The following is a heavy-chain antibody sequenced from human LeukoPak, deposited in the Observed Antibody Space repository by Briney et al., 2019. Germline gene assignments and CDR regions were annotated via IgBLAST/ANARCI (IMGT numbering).Heavy chain of an antibody. D-gene: IGHD2/OR15-2a*01. V-gene: IGHV3-21*03. CDR3: ARVNIGSGYSLDY. Sequence: GGSLRLSWAVSGFIFRDNAMNWVRQAPGKGLEWVSSIFVSSSHTYYADSVKGRFTISRDNAKNSLYLQMNSLRVEDTAVYYCARVNIGSGYSLDYWGQGTLVTVSS. J-gene: IGHJ4*02. CDR1: GFIFRDNA. CDR2: IFVSSSHT.